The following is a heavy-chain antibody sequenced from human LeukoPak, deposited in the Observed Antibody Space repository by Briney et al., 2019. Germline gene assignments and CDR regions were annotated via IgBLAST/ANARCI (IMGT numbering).Heavy chain of an antibody. J-gene: IGHJ6*02. V-gene: IGHV1-2*02. D-gene: IGHD3-10*01. CDR3: ATMVRETLRHGMDV. CDR2: SNPNSGGT. Sequence: ASLKVSCKASGDTFIGYYMHWVRQAPGQGLEWMGWSNPNSGGTNYAQKFQGRVTMTRDTSISTAYMELNRLRSDDTAVYYCATMVRETLRHGMDVWGQGTTVTVSS. CDR1: GDTFIGYY.